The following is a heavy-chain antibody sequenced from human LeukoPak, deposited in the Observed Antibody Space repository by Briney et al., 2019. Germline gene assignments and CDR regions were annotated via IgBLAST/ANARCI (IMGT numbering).Heavy chain of an antibody. D-gene: IGHD5-18*01. CDR3: ARQGYSYGDFDY. Sequence: SETLSLTCTVSGGSISGSDYYWGWIRQPPGKGLEWIGNIYYSGSTYYYPSLKSRVTISVDTSKNQFSLKLSSVTAADTAVYYCARQGYSYGDFDYWGQGTLVTVSS. CDR2: IYYSGST. CDR1: GGSISGSDYY. V-gene: IGHV4-39*01. J-gene: IGHJ4*02.